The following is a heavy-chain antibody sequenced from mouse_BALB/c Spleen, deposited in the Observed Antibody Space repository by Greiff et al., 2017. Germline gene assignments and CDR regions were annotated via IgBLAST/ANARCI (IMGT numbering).Heavy chain of an antibody. J-gene: IGHJ1*01. Sequence: EVKLVESGPSLVKPSQTLSLTCSVTGDSITSGYWNWIRKFPGNKLEYMGYISYSGSTYYNPSLKSRISITRDTSKNQYYLQLNSVTTEDTATYYCARLGERYWYFDVWGAGTTVTVSS. CDR1: GDSITSGY. CDR3: ARLGERYWYFDV. V-gene: IGHV3-8*02. CDR2: ISYSGST.